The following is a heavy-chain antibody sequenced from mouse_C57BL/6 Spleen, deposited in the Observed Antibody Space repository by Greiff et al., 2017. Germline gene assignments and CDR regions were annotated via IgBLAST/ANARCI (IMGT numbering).Heavy chain of an antibody. CDR1: GYTFTGYW. CDR2: IDPSDSYT. D-gene: IGHD1-1*01. Sequence: VQLQQPGAELVMPGASVKLSCKASGYTFTGYWMHWVKQRPGQGLEWIGEIDPSDSYTNYNQKFKGKSTLTVDKSSSTAYMQLSSLTSGDSAVYNCARFYGSSAAWFAYWGKVTLVTVSA. V-gene: IGHV1-69*01. CDR3: ARFYGSSAAWFAY. J-gene: IGHJ3*01.